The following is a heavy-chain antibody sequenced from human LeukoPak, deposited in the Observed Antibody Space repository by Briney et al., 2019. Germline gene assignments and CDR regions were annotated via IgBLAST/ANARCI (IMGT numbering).Heavy chain of an antibody. CDR2: INHSGST. Sequence: SETLSLTCAVYGGSFSGYYWSWIRQPPGKGLEWIGEINHSGSTNYNPSLKSRVTISADTSKNQFSLKLSSVTAADTAVYYCARAVTRRYCSSTSCRRFDYWGQGTLVTVSS. D-gene: IGHD2-2*01. CDR1: GGSFSGYY. CDR3: ARAVTRRYCSSTSCRRFDY. J-gene: IGHJ4*02. V-gene: IGHV4-34*01.